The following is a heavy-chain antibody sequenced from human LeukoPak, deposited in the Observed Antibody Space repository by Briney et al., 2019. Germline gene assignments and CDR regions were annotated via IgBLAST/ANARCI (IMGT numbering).Heavy chain of an antibody. CDR3: ARDRPPVAGTGGDY. CDR1: GYTFTGYY. J-gene: IGHJ4*02. CDR2: INPNSGGT. Sequence: ASVKVSCKASGYTFTGYYMHWVRQAPGQGLEWMGWINPNSGGTNYAQKFQGRVTMTRDTSISTAYMELSRLRSDDTAVYYCARDRPPVAGTGGDYWGQGTLVTVSS. V-gene: IGHV1-2*02. D-gene: IGHD6-19*01.